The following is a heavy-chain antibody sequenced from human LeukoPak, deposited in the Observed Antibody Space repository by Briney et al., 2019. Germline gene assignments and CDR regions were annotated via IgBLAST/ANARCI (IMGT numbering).Heavy chain of an antibody. Sequence: SETLSLTCTVSGGSISSSSYYWGWIRQPPGKGLEWIGEINHSGSTNYNPSLKSRVTISVDTSKNQFSLKLSSVTAADTAVYYCARGRFNRRLFDYWGQGTLVTVSS. J-gene: IGHJ4*02. D-gene: IGHD3-16*01. V-gene: IGHV4-39*07. CDR3: ARGRFNRRLFDY. CDR1: GGSISSSSYY. CDR2: INHSGST.